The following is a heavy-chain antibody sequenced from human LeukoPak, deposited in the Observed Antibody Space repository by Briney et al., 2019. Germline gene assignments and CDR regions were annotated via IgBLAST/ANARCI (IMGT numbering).Heavy chain of an antibody. CDR2: ISSSSSYI. Sequence: GGSLRLSCAASGFIFTSYWMHWVRQAPGKGLEWVSSISSSSSYIYYADSVKGRFTISRDNAKNSLSLQLNSLRAEDTAVYYCARDPPFCSSTNCYVDYWGQGTLVTVSS. D-gene: IGHD2-2*01. J-gene: IGHJ4*02. V-gene: IGHV3-21*01. CDR3: ARDPPFCSSTNCYVDY. CDR1: GFIFTSYW.